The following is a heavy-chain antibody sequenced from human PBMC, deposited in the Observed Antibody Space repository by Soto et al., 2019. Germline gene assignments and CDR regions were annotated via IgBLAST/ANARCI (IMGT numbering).Heavy chain of an antibody. CDR2: IIPIFGTA. CDR1: GGTFSSYA. Sequence: SVKVTCKASGGTFSSYAISWVRQAPGQGLEWMGGIIPIFGTANYSQKFQGRVTITADESTSTAYMELSSLRSEDTAVYYCARDPRDLSIVGATKGWFDPWGQGTLVTVSS. V-gene: IGHV1-69*13. D-gene: IGHD1-26*01. J-gene: IGHJ5*02. CDR3: ARDPRDLSIVGATKGWFDP.